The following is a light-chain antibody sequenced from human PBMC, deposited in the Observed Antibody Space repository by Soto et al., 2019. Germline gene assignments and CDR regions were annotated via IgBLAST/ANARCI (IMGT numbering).Light chain of an antibody. Sequence: DIQMTQSTSSLSASVGDRVTITCRAGQSISRNLNWYQQKPGEAPKLLIYAASSLQSGVPLRFSGSGSGTDFTLTINSLQPEDLATYYCQQSYSSPYTFGQGTQLEIK. CDR2: AAS. CDR1: QSISRN. V-gene: IGKV1-39*01. J-gene: IGKJ2*01. CDR3: QQSYSSPYT.